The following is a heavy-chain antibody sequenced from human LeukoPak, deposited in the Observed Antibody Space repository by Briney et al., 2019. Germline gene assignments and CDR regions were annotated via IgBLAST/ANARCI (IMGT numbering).Heavy chain of an antibody. J-gene: IGHJ5*02. D-gene: IGHD3-9*01. Sequence: SETLSLTCTVSGGSISSYYWSWIRQPPGKGLEWIGYIYYSGSTNYNPSLKSRVTISVDTSKNQFSLKLSSVTAADTAVYYCARGDRYYDILTGYYLNWFDPWGQGTLVTVSS. V-gene: IGHV4-59*01. CDR1: GGSISSYY. CDR2: IYYSGST. CDR3: ARGDRYYDILTGYYLNWFDP.